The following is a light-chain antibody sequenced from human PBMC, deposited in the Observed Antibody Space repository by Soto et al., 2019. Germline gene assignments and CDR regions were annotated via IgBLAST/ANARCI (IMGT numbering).Light chain of an antibody. J-gene: IGKJ1*01. V-gene: IGKV1-39*01. Sequence: DIQMTQSPSSLSASVGDRVTISCRASQNINSYLNWYQQKPGKAPKLLIYGASSLQSGVPSRFSGSGSGTDFTLTISSLQPEDFATYYCQQSYTTPETFGQGTKVEIK. CDR1: QNINSY. CDR2: GAS. CDR3: QQSYTTPET.